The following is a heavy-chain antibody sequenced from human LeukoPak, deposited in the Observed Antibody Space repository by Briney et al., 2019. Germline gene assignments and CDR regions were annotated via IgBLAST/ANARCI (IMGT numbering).Heavy chain of an antibody. Sequence: SQTLSLTCTVSGGSINSGDYYWSWIRQPPGKGLEWIGYIYYSGSTYYNPSLKSRVTISVDTSKNQFSLKLSSVTAADTAVYYCASSGYYYAGWFDPWGQGTLVTVSS. CDR2: IYYSGST. CDR1: GGSINSGDYY. J-gene: IGHJ5*02. D-gene: IGHD3-22*01. V-gene: IGHV4-30-4*01. CDR3: ASSGYYYAGWFDP.